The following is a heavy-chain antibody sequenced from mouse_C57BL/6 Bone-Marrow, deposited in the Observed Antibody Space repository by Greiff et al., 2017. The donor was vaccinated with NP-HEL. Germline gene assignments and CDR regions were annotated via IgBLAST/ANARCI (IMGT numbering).Heavy chain of an antibody. V-gene: IGHV2-2*01. D-gene: IGHD1-1*01. CDR2: IWSGGST. Sequence: VQLQQSGPGLVQPSQRLSITCTVSGFSLTSYGVHWVRQSPGKGLEWLGVIWSGGSTDYNAAFISRLSISKDNSKSQVFFKMNSLQADDTAIYYCARDTTVVADYAMDYWGQGTSVTVSS. J-gene: IGHJ4*01. CDR1: GFSLTSYG. CDR3: ARDTTVVADYAMDY.